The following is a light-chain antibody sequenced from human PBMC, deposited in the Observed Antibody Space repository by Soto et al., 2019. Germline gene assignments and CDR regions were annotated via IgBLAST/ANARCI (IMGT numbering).Light chain of an antibody. Sequence: EIVLTQSPGTLSLSPGERATLSCRAGQSASSRYLAWYQQNPGQAPRLLIYGASSRATGIPDRFSGSGSGTDFTLTSSRLEPEDFAVYYCQQYGSSPWTFGQGTKVEIK. CDR1: QSASSRY. J-gene: IGKJ1*01. CDR3: QQYGSSPWT. V-gene: IGKV3-20*01. CDR2: GAS.